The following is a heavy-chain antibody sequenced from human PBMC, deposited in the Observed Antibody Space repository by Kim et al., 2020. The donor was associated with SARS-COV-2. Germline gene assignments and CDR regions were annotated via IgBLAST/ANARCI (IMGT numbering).Heavy chain of an antibody. V-gene: IGHV4-34*01. J-gene: IGHJ4*02. CDR3: ASSSSWYSGTDY. CDR2: INHSGST. D-gene: IGHD6-13*01. Sequence: SETLSLTCAVYGGSFSGYYWSWIRQPPGKGLEWIGEINHSGSTNYNPSLKSRVTISVDTSKNQFSLKLSSVTAADTAVYYCASSSSWYSGTDYWGQGTLVTVSS. CDR1: GGSFSGYY.